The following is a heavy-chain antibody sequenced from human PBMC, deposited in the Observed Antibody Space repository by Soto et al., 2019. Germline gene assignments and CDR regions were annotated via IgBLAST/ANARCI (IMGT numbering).Heavy chain of an antibody. V-gene: IGHV3-30*03. Sequence: QVQLVESGGSVVQPGGSLRLSCAASGFTFNNHGMHWVRQAPGKGLEWVAVISYDGSNKYYADSMRGRLTISRDNSKNTLYLQMHSLSPEDTAVYDCASWAGRSSTGFFSGPFDYWGQGTLVTASS. CDR1: GFTFNNHG. CDR3: ASWAGRSSTGFFSGPFDY. CDR2: ISYDGSNK. D-gene: IGHD2-2*01. J-gene: IGHJ4*02.